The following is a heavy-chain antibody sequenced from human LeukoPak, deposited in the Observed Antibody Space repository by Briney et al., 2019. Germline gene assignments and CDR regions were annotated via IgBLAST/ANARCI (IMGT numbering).Heavy chain of an antibody. J-gene: IGHJ5*02. CDR3: ARDLPSYYYDSGNMFDP. CDR2: IYTTGRT. Sequence: SGTLSLTCTVSGGSISSDYWSWIRQPAARGLEWIGRIYTTGRTNYNASLKSRVIMSVDTSNNQFSLKLSSVTAADTAVYYCARDLPSYYYDSGNMFDPWGQGILVTVSS. CDR1: GGSISSDY. D-gene: IGHD3-10*01. V-gene: IGHV4-4*07.